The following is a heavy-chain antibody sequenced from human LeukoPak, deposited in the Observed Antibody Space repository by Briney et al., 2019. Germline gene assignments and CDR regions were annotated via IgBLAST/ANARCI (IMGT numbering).Heavy chain of an antibody. Sequence: PGVSVRLSCAASGFNFRNYAMSWVRRAPGKGLHWVSTITSSGGGTYYADSVKGRFTISRDTSKNTLYLEMNSLRAEDTAVYYCAKEYYYGSGSYYFDFWGQGTLVTVSS. CDR1: GFNFRNYA. J-gene: IGHJ4*02. V-gene: IGHV3-23*01. CDR3: AKEYYYGSGSYYFDF. D-gene: IGHD3-10*01. CDR2: ITSSGGGT.